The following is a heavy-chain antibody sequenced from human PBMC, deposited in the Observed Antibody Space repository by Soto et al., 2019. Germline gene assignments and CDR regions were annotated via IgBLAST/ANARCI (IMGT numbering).Heavy chain of an antibody. CDR1: GFTVSSNY. J-gene: IGHJ3*02. Sequence: EVQLVESGGGLVQPGGSLRLSWAASGFTVSSNYMSWVRQAPGKGLEWVSVIYSGGSTYYADSVKGRFTISRHNSKNTLYLQMNSLRAEDTAVYYCARITYSSGWGMAFDIWRQGTMVTVSS. CDR2: IYSGGST. CDR3: ARITYSSGWGMAFDI. D-gene: IGHD6-19*01. V-gene: IGHV3-53*04.